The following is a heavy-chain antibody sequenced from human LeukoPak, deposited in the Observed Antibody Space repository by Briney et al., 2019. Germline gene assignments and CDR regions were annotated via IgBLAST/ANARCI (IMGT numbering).Heavy chain of an antibody. CDR2: ISGSGGST. Sequence: GGSLRLSCAASGFTFSSYAMSWVRQARGKGLEWVAVISGSGGSTYYADSVKGRFTISRDSSKNTLYLQMNSLRAEDTAVYYCAKNPNYYYDSSGYFPYWGQGTLVTVSS. D-gene: IGHD3-22*01. V-gene: IGHV3-23*01. CDR3: AKNPNYYYDSSGYFPY. J-gene: IGHJ4*02. CDR1: GFTFSSYA.